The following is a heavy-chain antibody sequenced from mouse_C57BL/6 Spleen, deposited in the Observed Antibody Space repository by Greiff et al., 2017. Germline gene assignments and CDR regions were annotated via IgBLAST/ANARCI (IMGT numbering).Heavy chain of an antibody. CDR2: INPGSGGT. V-gene: IGHV1-54*01. J-gene: IGHJ4*01. Sequence: QVQLQQSGAELVRPGTSVKVSCKASGYAFTNYLLEWVKQRPGQGLEWIGVINPGSGGTNYNEKFKGKATLTADKSSSTAYMQLSSLTSEDSAVYFCAREGNDGWAMDYWGQGTSVTVSS. CDR3: AREGNDGWAMDY. CDR1: GYAFTNYL. D-gene: IGHD2-3*01.